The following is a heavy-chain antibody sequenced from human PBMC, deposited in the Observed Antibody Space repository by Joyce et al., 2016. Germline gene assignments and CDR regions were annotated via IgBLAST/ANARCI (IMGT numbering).Heavy chain of an antibody. V-gene: IGHV4-34*01. CDR3: ARGRSSGRPFDAFNI. D-gene: IGHD6-19*01. Sequence: QVQLQQWGAGLLKPSETLSLTCAVYGESFSDYYWSWIRQPPGKGLEGIGEIDRTGNTNDNPSLKSRVAISVDTSKNYFSLKLNSVTAADTAVYYCARGRSSGRPFDAFNIWGQGTIVTVSS. CDR1: GESFSDYY. J-gene: IGHJ3*02. CDR2: IDRTGNT.